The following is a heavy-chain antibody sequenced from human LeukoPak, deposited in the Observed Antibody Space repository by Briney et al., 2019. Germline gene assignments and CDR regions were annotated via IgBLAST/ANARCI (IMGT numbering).Heavy chain of an antibody. V-gene: IGHV4-34*01. Sequence: SETLSLTCAVYGGSFSGFYWSWIRQPPGKGLEWIGEISHSGSTNYNPSLKSRVTISVDTSKNQFSLQLNSVTPEDTAVYYCARETAAIDYWGQGTLVTVSS. CDR2: ISHSGST. D-gene: IGHD6-13*01. CDR3: ARETAAIDY. J-gene: IGHJ4*02. CDR1: GGSFSGFY.